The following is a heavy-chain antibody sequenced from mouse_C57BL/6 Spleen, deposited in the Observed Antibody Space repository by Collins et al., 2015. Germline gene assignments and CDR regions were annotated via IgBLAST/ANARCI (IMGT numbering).Heavy chain of an antibody. CDR3: VSDGPRAMDY. CDR2: INPNFVTT. V-gene: IGHV1-39*01. D-gene: IGHD2-3*01. J-gene: IGHJ4*01. Sequence: KRSNGKSLEWIGIINPNFVTTTYNQKFKGKATLTVDQSSSTAYMQLNSLTSEDSAVYYCVSDGPRAMDYWGQGTSVTVSS.